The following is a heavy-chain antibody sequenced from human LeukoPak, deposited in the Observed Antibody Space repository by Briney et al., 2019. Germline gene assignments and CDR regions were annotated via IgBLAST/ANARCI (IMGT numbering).Heavy chain of an antibody. J-gene: IGHJ4*02. D-gene: IGHD3-22*01. V-gene: IGHV4-39*07. CDR2: IYYSGST. CDR1: GGSISSSHYY. Sequence: PSETLSLTCTVSGGSISSSHYYWDWIRQPPGKGLEWIGNIYYSGSTNYNPSLKSRVTMSVDTSKNQFSLKLSSVTAADTAVYYCARDRYYYDNSGSTFDYWGQGTLVTVSS. CDR3: ARDRYYYDNSGSTFDY.